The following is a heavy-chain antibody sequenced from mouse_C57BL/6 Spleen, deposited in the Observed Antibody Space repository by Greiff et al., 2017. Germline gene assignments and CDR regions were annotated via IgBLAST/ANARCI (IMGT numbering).Heavy chain of an antibody. D-gene: IGHD2-3*01. CDR3: AGPYDGYYVGAMDY. V-gene: IGHV2-2*01. CDR1: GFSLTSYG. CDR2: IWSGGST. J-gene: IGHJ4*01. Sequence: QVQLQQSGPGLVQPSQSLSITCTVSGFSLTSYGVHWVRQSPGQGLEWLGVIWSGGSTDYNAAFISRLSISKDNSKSQVFFKMNSLQADDTAIYYCAGPYDGYYVGAMDYWGQGTSVTVSS.